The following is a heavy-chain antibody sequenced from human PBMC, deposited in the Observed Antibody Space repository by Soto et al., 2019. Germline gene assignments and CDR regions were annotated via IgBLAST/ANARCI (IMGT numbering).Heavy chain of an antibody. CDR2: ISGYNGDT. Sequence: ASVKVSCKASGYTFTRYGISWVRQVPGQGLEWMGWISGYNGDTKYAQKFQGRVTMTVDTSTTTAYMELRSLTSDDRAVYYCAKNGQPPYYYYGMDVWGQGTTVTVSS. J-gene: IGHJ6*02. D-gene: IGHD2-8*01. V-gene: IGHV1-18*01. CDR1: GYTFTRYG. CDR3: AKNGQPPYYYYGMDV.